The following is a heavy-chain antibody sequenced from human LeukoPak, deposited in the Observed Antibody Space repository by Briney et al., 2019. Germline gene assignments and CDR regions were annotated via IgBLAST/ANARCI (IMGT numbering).Heavy chain of an antibody. J-gene: IGHJ4*02. CDR3: AIRALGAARGFNFDY. Sequence: GESLKISCKGSGYSFTSYWIGWVRQMPGKGLEWMGIIYPGDSDTRYSPSFQGQVTISADKSISTAYLQWSSLKASDTAMYYCAIRALGAARGFNFDYWGQGTLVTVSS. CDR2: IYPGDSDT. D-gene: IGHD6-6*01. CDR1: GYSFTSYW. V-gene: IGHV5-51*01.